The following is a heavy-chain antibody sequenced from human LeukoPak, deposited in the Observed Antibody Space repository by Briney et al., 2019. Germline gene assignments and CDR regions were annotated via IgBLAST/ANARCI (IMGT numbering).Heavy chain of an antibody. Sequence: GSLRLSCAASGFTFSSYGMHWVRQAPGKGLEWVAVIWYDGSNKCYADSVKGRFTISRDNSKNTLYLQMNSLRAEDTAVYYCAREVVDTAMVTCGLDYWGQGTLVTASS. CDR3: AREVVDTAMVTCGLDY. V-gene: IGHV3-33*01. J-gene: IGHJ4*02. CDR1: GFTFSSYG. D-gene: IGHD5-18*01. CDR2: IWYDGSNK.